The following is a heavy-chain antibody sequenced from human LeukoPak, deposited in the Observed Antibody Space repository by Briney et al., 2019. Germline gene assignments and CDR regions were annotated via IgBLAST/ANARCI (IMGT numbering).Heavy chain of an antibody. V-gene: IGHV4-34*01. Sequence: SETLSLTCAVYGGSFSGYYWSWIRQPPGKGLEWIGEINHSGSTNYNPSLKSRVTISVDTSKNQFSLKLSSVTAADTAVYYCARGDIVVVVAATRYNYYYMDVWGKGTTVTVSS. J-gene: IGHJ6*03. D-gene: IGHD2-15*01. CDR2: INHSGST. CDR1: GGSFSGYY. CDR3: ARGDIVVVVAATRYNYYYMDV.